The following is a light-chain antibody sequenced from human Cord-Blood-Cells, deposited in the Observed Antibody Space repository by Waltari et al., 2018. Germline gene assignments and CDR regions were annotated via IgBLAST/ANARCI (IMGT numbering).Light chain of an antibody. CDR3: QQSYSTPRT. CDR2: AAS. CDR1: QSISSY. J-gene: IGKJ1*01. Sequence: QMNQSPSSLSASVGDRVTITCRASQSISSYLNWYQQKPGKAPQLLIYAASSLQSGVPSRFSGSGSGTDYTLTISSLQPEDFATYYCQQSYSTPRTFGQGTKVEIK. V-gene: IGKV1-39*01.